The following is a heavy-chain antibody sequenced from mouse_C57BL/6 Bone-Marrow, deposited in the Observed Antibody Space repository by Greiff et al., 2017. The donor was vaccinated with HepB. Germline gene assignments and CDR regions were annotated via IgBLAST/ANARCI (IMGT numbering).Heavy chain of an antibody. CDR2: IYPGDGDT. V-gene: IGHV1-82*01. D-gene: IGHD2-4*01. Sequence: QVQLKESGPELVKPGASVKISCKASGYAFSSSWMNWVKQRPGKGLEWIGRIYPGDGDTNYNGKFKGKATLTADKSSSTAYMQLSSLTSEDSAVYFCAREGIYYDYDGFAYWGQGTLVTVSA. J-gene: IGHJ3*01. CDR1: GYAFSSSW. CDR3: AREGIYYDYDGFAY.